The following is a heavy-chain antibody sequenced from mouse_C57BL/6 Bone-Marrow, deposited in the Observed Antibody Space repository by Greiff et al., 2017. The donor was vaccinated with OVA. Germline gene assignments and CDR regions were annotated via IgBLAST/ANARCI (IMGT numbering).Heavy chain of an antibody. J-gene: IGHJ2*01. V-gene: IGHV5-9*01. D-gene: IGHD4-1*02. CDR2: ISGGGGNT. CDR1: GFTFSSYT. Sequence: EVKLVESGGGLVKPGGSLKLSCAASGFTFSSYTMSWVHQTPEKRLEWVATISGGGGNTYYPDSVKGRFTISRDNAKNTLYLQMSSLRSEDTALYYCARHLNWDVDYWGQGTTLTVSS. CDR3: ARHLNWDVDY.